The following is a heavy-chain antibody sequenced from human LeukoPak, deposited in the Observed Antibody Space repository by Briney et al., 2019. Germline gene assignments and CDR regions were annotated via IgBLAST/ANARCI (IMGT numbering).Heavy chain of an antibody. CDR2: IYTSGST. V-gene: IGHV4-4*07. J-gene: IGHJ4*02. Sequence: SETLSLTCTVSGGSISSYYWSWIRQPAGKGLEWIGRIYTSGSTNYNPSLKSRVTMSVDTSKNQFSLKLSSVTAADTAVYYCARESGARYFDWLLYDYWGQGTLVTVSS. D-gene: IGHD3-9*01. CDR3: ARESGARYFDWLLYDY. CDR1: GGSISSYY.